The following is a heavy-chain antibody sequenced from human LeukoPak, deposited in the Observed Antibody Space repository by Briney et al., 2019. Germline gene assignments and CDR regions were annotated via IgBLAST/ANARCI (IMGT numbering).Heavy chain of an antibody. Sequence: PGGSLRLSCAASGFTFSSSSMNWVRQAPGKGLEWISYLSSSSTTISYADSVRGRFIISRDNAKNSLYLQMNSLRAEDTAVYYCARGRDGHSLYDYWGQGTLVTVSS. CDR1: GFTFSSSS. V-gene: IGHV3-48*01. CDR3: ARGRDGHSLYDY. J-gene: IGHJ4*02. D-gene: IGHD5-24*01. CDR2: LSSSSTTI.